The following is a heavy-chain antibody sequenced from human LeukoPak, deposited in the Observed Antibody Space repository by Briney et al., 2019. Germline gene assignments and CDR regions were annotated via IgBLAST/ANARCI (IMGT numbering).Heavy chain of an antibody. V-gene: IGHV3-23*01. Sequence: GGSLRLSCVVSGFTFSSYNMNWVRQAPGKGLEWVSNISGSGVSGGNTYYADSVKGRFTISRDNSKNTLYLQMNSLRTEDTAVYYCAKSGNNRFDYWGQGTLVTVSS. CDR1: GFTFSSYN. CDR3: AKSGNNRFDY. D-gene: IGHD4-23*01. CDR2: ISGSGVSGGNT. J-gene: IGHJ4*02.